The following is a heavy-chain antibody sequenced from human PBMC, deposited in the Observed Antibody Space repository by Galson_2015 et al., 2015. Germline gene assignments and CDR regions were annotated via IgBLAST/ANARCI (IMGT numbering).Heavy chain of an antibody. D-gene: IGHD4-17*01. CDR1: GFTFSTYV. J-gene: IGHJ4*02. V-gene: IGHV3-33*01. CDR3: ARNGDYALDS. Sequence: SLRLSCAASGFTFSTYVMHWVRQAPGKGLEWVAVIWYDGSNKFYGESVKGRFTISRDNSKDALYVEMNSLRADDTALYYCARNGDYALDSWGQGTLVTVSS. CDR2: IWYDGSNK.